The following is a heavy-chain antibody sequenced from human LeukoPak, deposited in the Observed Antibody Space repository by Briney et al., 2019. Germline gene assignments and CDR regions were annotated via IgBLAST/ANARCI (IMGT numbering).Heavy chain of an antibody. Sequence: PGGSLRLSCAASGFTFSSYAMHWVRQAPGKGLEWVAVISYDGSNKYYADSVKGRFTISRDNSKNTLYLQMNSLRAEDTAIYYCARNDILTGYYYDSWGQGTLVIVSS. CDR2: ISYDGSNK. CDR1: GFTFSSYA. D-gene: IGHD3-9*01. V-gene: IGHV3-30-3*01. CDR3: ARNDILTGYYYDS. J-gene: IGHJ4*02.